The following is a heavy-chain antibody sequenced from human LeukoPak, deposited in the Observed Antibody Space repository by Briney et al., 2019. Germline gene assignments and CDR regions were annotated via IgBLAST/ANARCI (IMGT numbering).Heavy chain of an antibody. CDR1: GFTFSSYP. CDR3: AREGSSGYYPY. V-gene: IGHV3-30-3*01. D-gene: IGHD3-22*01. Sequence: GGSLRLSCAASGFTFSSYPMHWVRQAPGKGLEWVAVISHDGSDKHYADPVKGRFTISRDNSKNTLYLQMNSLRAEDTAVYYCAREGSSGYYPYWGQGILVTVSS. CDR2: ISHDGSDK. J-gene: IGHJ4*02.